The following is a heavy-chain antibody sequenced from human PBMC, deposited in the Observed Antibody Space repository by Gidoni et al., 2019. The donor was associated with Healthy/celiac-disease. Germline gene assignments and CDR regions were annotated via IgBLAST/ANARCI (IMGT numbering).Heavy chain of an antibody. V-gene: IGHV3-21*01. CDR2: ISSSSSYI. CDR1: GFTFSSYS. D-gene: IGHD2-15*01. J-gene: IGHJ3*02. CDR3: ASGRGAFDI. Sequence: EVQLVESGGGLVKPGGSLRLSCAASGFTFSSYSMNWVRQAPGKGLELVSSISSSSSYIYYADSVKGRFTISRDNAKNSLYLQMNSLRAEDTAVYYCASGRGAFDIWGQGTMVTVSS.